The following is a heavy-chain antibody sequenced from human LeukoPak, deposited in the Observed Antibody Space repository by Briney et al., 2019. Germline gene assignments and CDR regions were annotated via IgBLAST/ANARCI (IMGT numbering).Heavy chain of an antibody. CDR3: ARRRGDFWSDYYAFDY. Sequence: SETLSLTCTVSGGSISNSYWSWTRQPPGKGLEWIGYIYYSGSTNYNPSLTSRVTISLDTSKNQFSLKLSSVTAADTAVYYCARRRGDFWSDYYAFDYWGQGTLVTISS. J-gene: IGHJ4*02. CDR1: GGSISNSY. V-gene: IGHV4-59*08. D-gene: IGHD3-3*01. CDR2: IYYSGST.